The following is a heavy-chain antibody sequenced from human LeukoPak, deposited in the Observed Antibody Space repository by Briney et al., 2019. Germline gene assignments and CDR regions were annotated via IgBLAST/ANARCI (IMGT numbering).Heavy chain of an antibody. CDR2: RNPNSGNT. CDR3: ATKIPRTLYP. J-gene: IGHJ5*02. Sequence: SVKVSWKDSGYTFTNYDINWARQDTGPGLEWMGWRNPNSGNTGYAQRCQGRVTMTRNTTISTAYMELSNLRSEDTAVYYCATKIPRTLYPWGQGTLVTVSS. D-gene: IGHD2-2*01. V-gene: IGHV1-8*01. CDR1: GYTFTNYD.